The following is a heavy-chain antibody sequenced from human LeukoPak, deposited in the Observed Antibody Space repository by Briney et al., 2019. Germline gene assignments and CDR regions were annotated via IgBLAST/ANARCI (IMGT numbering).Heavy chain of an antibody. V-gene: IGHV3-66*01. J-gene: IGHJ4*02. CDR2: IYSGGTT. Sequence: GGSLRLSCAASGFTVNRNYMIWIRQAPGKGLECVSVIYSGGTTWYADSVKGRFTISRDTNTLYLQMNSLRAEDTAVYYCARKSDSLLVREGDCWGQGTLVTVSS. CDR1: GFTVNRNY. D-gene: IGHD3-10*01. CDR3: ARKSDSLLVREGDC.